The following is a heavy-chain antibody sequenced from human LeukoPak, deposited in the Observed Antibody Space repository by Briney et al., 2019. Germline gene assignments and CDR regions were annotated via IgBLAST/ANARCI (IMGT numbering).Heavy chain of an antibody. CDR3: AKFRGSSSNYYAMDV. V-gene: IGHV3-23*01. J-gene: IGHJ6*02. CDR2: ISGSGHNT. D-gene: IGHD6-6*01. CDR1: GFTFSSYA. Sequence: PGGSLSLSCAASGFTFSSYAMSWVRQAPGKGLEWVSAISGSGHNTYYADSVKGRFTISRDNSKDTLFLQMNSLRAEDTAVYYCAKFRGSSSNYYAMDVWGQGTTVTVSS.